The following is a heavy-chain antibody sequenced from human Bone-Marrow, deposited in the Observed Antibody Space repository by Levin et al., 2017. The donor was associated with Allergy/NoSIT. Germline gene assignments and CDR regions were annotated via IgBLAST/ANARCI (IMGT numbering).Heavy chain of an antibody. CDR1: GFTFDDYA. CDR2: ISWNSGSI. CDR3: AKDIDGSGSLQGAFDI. J-gene: IGHJ3*02. V-gene: IGHV3-9*01. Sequence: SCAASGFTFDDYAMHWVRQAPGKGLEWVSGISWNSGSIGYADSVKGRFTISRDNAKNSLYLQMNSLRAEDTALYYCAKDIDGSGSLQGAFDIWGQGTMVTVSS. D-gene: IGHD3-10*01.